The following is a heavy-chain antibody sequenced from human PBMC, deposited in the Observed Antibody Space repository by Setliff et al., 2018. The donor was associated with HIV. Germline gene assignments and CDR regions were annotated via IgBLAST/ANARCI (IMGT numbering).Heavy chain of an antibody. J-gene: IGHJ5*02. CDR3: AGWSSWRKYNWFDP. CDR2: IYTSGST. D-gene: IGHD6-13*01. Sequence: LSLTCTVSGDSITSGGYFWSWIRQHPGKGLEWIGHIYTSGSTNYNPSLKSRVTISVDTSKNQFSLKLSSVTAADTAVYYCAGWSSWRKYNWFDPWGQGTLVTVSS. V-gene: IGHV4-61*09. CDR1: GDSITSGGYF.